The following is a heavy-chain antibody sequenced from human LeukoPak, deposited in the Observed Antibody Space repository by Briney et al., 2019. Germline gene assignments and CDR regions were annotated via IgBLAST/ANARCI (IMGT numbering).Heavy chain of an antibody. CDR1: GFTVSSNE. CDR2: ISGGST. CDR3: TSGNDYSNYYFDY. J-gene: IGHJ4*02. V-gene: IGHV3-38-3*01. D-gene: IGHD4-11*01. Sequence: PGGSLRLSCAASGFTVSSNEMSWVRQAPGKGLEWVSSISGGSTYYADSRKGRFTISRDNSKNTLHLQMNSLRAEDTAVYYCTSGNDYSNYYFDYWGQGTLVTVSS.